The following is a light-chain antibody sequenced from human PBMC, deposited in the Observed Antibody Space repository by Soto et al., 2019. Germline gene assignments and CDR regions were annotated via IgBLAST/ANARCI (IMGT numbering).Light chain of an antibody. CDR1: QSVSSN. Sequence: EIVMTQSPATLSVSPGDRATLSCRASQSVSSNLAWYQQKPGHAPRLLIYGASTRATGIPARFSGSGSGTEFTLNISSLQSEDFEVYYCQQYNNWPPCTFGQGTKVE. J-gene: IGKJ1*01. V-gene: IGKV3-15*01. CDR2: GAS. CDR3: QQYNNWPPCT.